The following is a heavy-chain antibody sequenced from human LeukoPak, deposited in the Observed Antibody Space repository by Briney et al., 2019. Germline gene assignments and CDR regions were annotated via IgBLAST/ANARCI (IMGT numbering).Heavy chain of an antibody. CDR2: IYPGDCDT. D-gene: IGHD3-3*02. Sequence: GESLKIFCNASWNNICKYWSGGGRQMPGRGLESMGIIYPGDCDTRYSPSFQGQVTISADKSITTAYLQCSTLKASDHAMYYCAGQVKRLHFERDYSRFEAWGQGALVTVSS. J-gene: IGHJ5*02. V-gene: IGHV5-51*01. CDR3: AGQVKRLHFERDYSRFEA. CDR1: WNNICKYW.